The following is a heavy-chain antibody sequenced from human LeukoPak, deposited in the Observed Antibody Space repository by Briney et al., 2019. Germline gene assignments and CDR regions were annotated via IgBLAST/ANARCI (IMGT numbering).Heavy chain of an antibody. Sequence: PGGSLRLSCAASGFTFSSCSMNWVRQAPGKGLEWVSSISSSSSYIYYADSVKGRFTISRDNAKNSLYLQMNSLRAEDTAVYYCAREGYSYAEIDYWGQGTLVTVSS. CDR2: ISSSSSYI. CDR1: GFTFSSCS. CDR3: AREGYSYAEIDY. J-gene: IGHJ4*02. V-gene: IGHV3-21*01. D-gene: IGHD5-18*01.